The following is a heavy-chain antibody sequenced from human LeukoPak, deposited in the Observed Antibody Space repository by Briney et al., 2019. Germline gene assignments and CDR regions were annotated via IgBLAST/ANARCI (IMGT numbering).Heavy chain of an antibody. V-gene: IGHV3-7*05. Sequence: GGSLRLSCAASVSTLKTHWMTWVRQTPGEGEEWGAGLKQDGSHKFYVASVKGRFTISSDNAENSPYMQMNSLRAEDTAVYYCARETRGPVGSYWGRGTLVTVSS. D-gene: IGHD3-10*01. CDR2: LKQDGSHK. J-gene: IGHJ4*02. CDR3: ARETRGPVGSY. CDR1: VSTLKTHW.